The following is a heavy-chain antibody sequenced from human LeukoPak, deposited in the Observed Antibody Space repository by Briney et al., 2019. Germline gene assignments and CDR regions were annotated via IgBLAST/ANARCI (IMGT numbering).Heavy chain of an antibody. CDR1: GFTFSSYA. Sequence: GGSLRLSCAASGFTFSSYAMHWVRQAPGKGLEWVAVIWSDGTNKYYSDSVKGRFTISRDNSKHTLYLQMNSLRDEDTAVYSCARGSLLAFDIWGEGTMFTVSS. CDR2: IWSDGTNK. V-gene: IGHV3-33*01. CDR3: ARGSLLAFDI. J-gene: IGHJ3*02.